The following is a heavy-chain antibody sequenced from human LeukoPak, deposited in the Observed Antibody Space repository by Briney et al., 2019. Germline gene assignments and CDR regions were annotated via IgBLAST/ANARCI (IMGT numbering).Heavy chain of an antibody. D-gene: IGHD6-13*01. J-gene: IGHJ4*02. CDR1: GYTXTGYY. V-gene: IGHV1-2*02. Sequence: ASVKVSCKASGYTXTGYYMHGVRQAPGQGLEWMGWINPNSGVTNYAQKFQGRVTMARDTSISTAYMELSSLRSDDTAVYYCARGLFDTASAGKQGVLYWGQGTLVTVSS. CDR3: ARGLFDTASAGKQGVLY. CDR2: INPNSGVT.